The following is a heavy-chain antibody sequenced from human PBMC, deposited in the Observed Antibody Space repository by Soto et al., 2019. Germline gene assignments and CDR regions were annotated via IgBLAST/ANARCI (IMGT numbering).Heavy chain of an antibody. J-gene: IGHJ4*02. D-gene: IGHD2-15*01. CDR3: ATSRGYCSGGSCYSFYYFDY. V-gene: IGHV4-31*03. CDR1: GGSISSGGYY. Sequence: QVQLQESGPGLVKPSQTLSLTCTVSGGSISSGGYYWSWIRQHPGKGLEWIGYIYYSGSTYYNPSLKRRVTISVDTSKNQFPLKLSSVTAADTAVYYCATSRGYCSGGSCYSFYYFDYWGQGTLVTVSS. CDR2: IYYSGST.